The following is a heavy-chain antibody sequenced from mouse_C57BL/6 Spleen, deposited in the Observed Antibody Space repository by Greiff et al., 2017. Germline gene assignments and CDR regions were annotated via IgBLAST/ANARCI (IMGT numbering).Heavy chain of an antibody. CDR1: GYSFTGYY. CDR2: INPSTGGT. J-gene: IGHJ4*01. Sequence: VQLQQSGPELVKPGASVKISCKASGYSFTGYYMNWVKQSPEKSLEWIGEINPSTGGTTYTQKFKAKATLTVDKSSSTAYMQLKSLTSEDSAVYYCARSTDYAMDYWGQGTSVTVSS. V-gene: IGHV1-42*01. CDR3: ARSTDYAMDY.